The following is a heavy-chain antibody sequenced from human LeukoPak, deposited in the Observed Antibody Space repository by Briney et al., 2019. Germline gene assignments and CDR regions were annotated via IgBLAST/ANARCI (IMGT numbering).Heavy chain of an antibody. CDR2: IIPIFGTA. CDR3: AKEGDTALVTGYFDL. CDR1: GGTFGSYV. V-gene: IGHV1-69*01. J-gene: IGHJ2*01. D-gene: IGHD5-18*01. Sequence: GSSVKASCKASGGTFGSYVISWVRQAPGQGLEWMGGIIPIFGTAHYAQKFQGRLTITADESTSTVYMEMSSLRSEDTAMYYCAKEGDTALVTGYFDLWGRGTLVTVSS.